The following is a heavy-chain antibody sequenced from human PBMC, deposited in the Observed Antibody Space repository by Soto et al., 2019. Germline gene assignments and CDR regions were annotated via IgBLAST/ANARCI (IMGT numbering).Heavy chain of an antibody. D-gene: IGHD3-22*01. J-gene: IGHJ5*02. V-gene: IGHV4-59*01. CDR3: ARGDHFDSSGPFDP. CDR2: IYYSGYT. Sequence: SETLSLTCGVSGGSMSSYYWYWLRQPPGKGLECIGYIYYSGYTNYSPSLKSRVTMSVDTSKNHFSLKLSSVTAADTAVYYCARGDHFDSSGPFDPWGQGTLVTVS. CDR1: GGSMSSYY.